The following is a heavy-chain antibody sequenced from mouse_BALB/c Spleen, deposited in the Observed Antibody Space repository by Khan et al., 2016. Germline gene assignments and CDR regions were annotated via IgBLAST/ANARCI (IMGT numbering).Heavy chain of an antibody. D-gene: IGHD2-12*01. J-gene: IGHJ3*01. V-gene: IGHV2-6-7*01. CDR3: SSDYDGFAY. CDR1: GFSLTGYG. CDR2: MWADGRT. Sequence: VQLQESGPGLVAPSQSLSITCTVSGFSLTGYGVNWVRQPPGKGLEWLGKMWADGRTDYNSALKYRVSISKDNSKSQVFLKMNSLQTDDTANYYWSSDYDGFAYWGQGTLVIVSA.